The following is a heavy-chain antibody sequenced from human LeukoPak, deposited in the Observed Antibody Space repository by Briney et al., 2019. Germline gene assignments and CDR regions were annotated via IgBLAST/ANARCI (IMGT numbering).Heavy chain of an antibody. J-gene: IGHJ4*02. CDR2: IGTAGDT. V-gene: IGHV3-13*01. D-gene: IGHD1-26*01. Sequence: GGSLSLSCAASGFTLSNFAMHWVRQATGKGLEWVSAIGTAGDTFYPGSVKGRFTISRENAKNSLYLQMNNLRAEDTAVYYCARQMTPHGNFDYWGQGTLVTVSS. CDR1: GFTLSNFA. CDR3: ARQMTPHGNFDY.